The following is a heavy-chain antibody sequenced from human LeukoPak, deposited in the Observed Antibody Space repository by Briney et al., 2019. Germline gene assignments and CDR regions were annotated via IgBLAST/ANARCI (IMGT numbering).Heavy chain of an antibody. Sequence: GGSLRLSCAASGFTFSSYWMHWVRQVPGKRLVWVSRINNDGSSTSYADSVKGRFTISRDNAKNSLYLQMNSLRAEDTAVYYCARDYSTVTTFFDYWGQGTLVTVSS. D-gene: IGHD4-17*01. CDR3: ARDYSTVTTFFDY. J-gene: IGHJ4*02. CDR2: INNDGSST. V-gene: IGHV3-74*01. CDR1: GFTFSSYW.